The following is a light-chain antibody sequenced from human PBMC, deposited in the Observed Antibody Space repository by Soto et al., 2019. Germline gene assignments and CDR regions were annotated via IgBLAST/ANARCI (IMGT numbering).Light chain of an antibody. V-gene: IGKV3-11*01. J-gene: IGKJ5*01. CDR1: QSVRTV. Sequence: EIVLTQSPATLSLSPGERATLSCGASQSVRTVLAWYQQKPGQAPRLLIYDASTRATGVPDRFSGSGSGTDFTLTISNLESEDFGVYYCQQRTDWPTITFGQGTRLDIK. CDR2: DAS. CDR3: QQRTDWPTIT.